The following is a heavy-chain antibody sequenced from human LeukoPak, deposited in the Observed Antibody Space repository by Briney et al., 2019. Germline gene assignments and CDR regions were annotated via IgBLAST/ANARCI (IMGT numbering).Heavy chain of an antibody. Sequence: PGGSLRLSCAASGFSLRAYDLIWLRQAPGKGLDWVSIINGGGDIMMYEDSVKGRFTISRDNSKNTFYLQMHSLRVEDTAVYYCAMRDRGYGLDIWGQGTMVTVSS. V-gene: IGHV3-23*01. CDR3: AMRDRGYGLDI. CDR2: INGGGDIM. D-gene: IGHD3-10*01. J-gene: IGHJ3*02. CDR1: GFSLRAYD.